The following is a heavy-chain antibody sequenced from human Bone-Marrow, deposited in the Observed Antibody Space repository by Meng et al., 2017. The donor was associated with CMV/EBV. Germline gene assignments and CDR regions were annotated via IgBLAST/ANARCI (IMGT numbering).Heavy chain of an antibody. D-gene: IGHD3-3*01. V-gene: IGHV4-34*01. CDR2: INHSGST. Sequence: ESLKISCAVYGGSFSGYYWSWIRQPPGKGLEWIGEINHSGSTNYNPSLKSRVTISVDTSKNQFSLKLSSVTAADTAVYYCARGVTIFGVVIELEDTFDPWGQGTLVTVSS. CDR3: ARGVTIFGVVIELEDTFDP. J-gene: IGHJ5*02. CDR1: GGSFSGYY.